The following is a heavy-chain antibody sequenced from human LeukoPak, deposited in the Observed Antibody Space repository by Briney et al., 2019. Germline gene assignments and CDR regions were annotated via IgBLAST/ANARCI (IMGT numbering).Heavy chain of an antibody. CDR1: CDSISTYW. J-gene: IGHJ4*02. CDR3: ARVVNGVATTFDD. V-gene: IGHV4-59*01. Sequence: SETLSLTCTVSCDSISTYWWSWIRQPPGKGLEWIGNISYSGSANYTPSLKSRVTISVDMSKNQLSLRLRSVSAADTAVYYCARVVNGVATTFDDWGQGTLVTVSS. CDR2: ISYSGSA. D-gene: IGHD5-12*01.